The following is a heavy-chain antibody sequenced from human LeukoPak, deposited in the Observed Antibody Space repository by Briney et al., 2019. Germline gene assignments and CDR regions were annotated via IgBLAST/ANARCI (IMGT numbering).Heavy chain of an antibody. CDR3: ARSIFGVVIPDY. D-gene: IGHD3-3*01. CDR1: GGSISSSSYY. CDR2: IYYSGGT. J-gene: IGHJ4*02. V-gene: IGHV4-39*01. Sequence: SETLSLTCTVSGGSISSSSYYWGWIRQPPGKGLEWIGSIYYSGGTYYNPSLKSRVTISVDTSKNQFSLKLSSVTAADTAVYYCARSIFGVVIPDYWGQGTLVTVSS.